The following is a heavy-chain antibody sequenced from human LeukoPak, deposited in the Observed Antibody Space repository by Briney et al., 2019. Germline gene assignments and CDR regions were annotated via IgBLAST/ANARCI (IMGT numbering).Heavy chain of an antibody. Sequence: SETLSLTCTVSGGSISSYYWSWLRQPPGKGLEGIGYIYYSGSTNYNPSLKSRVTISVDMSKNQFSLKLSSVTAADTAVYYCARGYSSSSDYYYGMDVWGQGTTVTVSS. CDR2: IYYSGST. D-gene: IGHD6-6*01. V-gene: IGHV4-59*01. CDR1: GGSISSYY. J-gene: IGHJ6*02. CDR3: ARGYSSSSDYYYGMDV.